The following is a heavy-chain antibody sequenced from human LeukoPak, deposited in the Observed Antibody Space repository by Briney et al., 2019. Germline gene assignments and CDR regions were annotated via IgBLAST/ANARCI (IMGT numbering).Heavy chain of an antibody. CDR1: GGSFSGYY. CDR2: INHSGST. D-gene: IGHD2-2*01. Sequence: PSETLSLTCAVYGGSFSGYYWSWIRQPPGKGLEWIGEINHSGSTNYNPSLKSRVTISVDTSENQFSLKLSSVTAADTAVYYCARGGGPSGIVVVPAARRYFQHWGQGTLVTVSS. J-gene: IGHJ1*01. V-gene: IGHV4-34*01. CDR3: ARGGGPSGIVVVPAARRYFQH.